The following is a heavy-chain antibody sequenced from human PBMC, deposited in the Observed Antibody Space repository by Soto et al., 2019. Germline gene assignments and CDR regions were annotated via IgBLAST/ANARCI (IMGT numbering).Heavy chain of an antibody. J-gene: IGHJ4*02. Sequence: EVQLLESGGGLVQPGGSLRLSCAASGFAFSSYAMIWVRQAPGKGLECVSTITGSGGSTYYADSVKGRFTTSRDNSKNTVFLQMNSLRAEDTALYYCARDVFSGITQPAPGDYWGRGTLVTVSS. CDR1: GFAFSSYA. V-gene: IGHV3-23*01. CDR3: ARDVFSGITQPAPGDY. D-gene: IGHD3-10*01. CDR2: ITGSGGST.